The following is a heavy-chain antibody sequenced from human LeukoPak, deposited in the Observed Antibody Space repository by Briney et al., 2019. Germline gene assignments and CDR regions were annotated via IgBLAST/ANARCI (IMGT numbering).Heavy chain of an antibody. Sequence: GGSLRLSCAASGFTFSSYEMNWVRQAPGRGLEWVSYISSSGSTIYYADSVKGRFTISRDNAKNSLYLQMNSLRAEDTAVYYCARDGSVVYYYYGMDVWGQGTTVTVSS. V-gene: IGHV3-48*03. J-gene: IGHJ6*02. CDR2: ISSSGSTI. D-gene: IGHD1-26*01. CDR3: ARDGSVVYYYYGMDV. CDR1: GFTFSSYE.